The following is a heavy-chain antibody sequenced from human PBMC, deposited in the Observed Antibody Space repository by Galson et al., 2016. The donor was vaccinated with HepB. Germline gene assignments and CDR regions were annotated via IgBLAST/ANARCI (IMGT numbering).Heavy chain of an antibody. D-gene: IGHD2-15*01. V-gene: IGHV2-5*02. CDR1: GFSLSTNGVG. CDR3: AHKSRGRTDLDY. CDR2: IFWDDEK. Sequence: PALVKPTQTLTLTCSFSGFSLSTNGVGAGVGWLRQPPGKALEWLALIFWDDEKLYRPSLKNRITITKDTGKNHVVLTLSDVDPLDTATYYCAHKSRGRTDLDYWGQGSLVTVAS. J-gene: IGHJ4*02.